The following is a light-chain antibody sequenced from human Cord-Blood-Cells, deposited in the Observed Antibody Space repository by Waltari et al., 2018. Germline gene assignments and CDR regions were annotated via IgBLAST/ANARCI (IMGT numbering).Light chain of an antibody. CDR2: DAS. V-gene: IGKV3-11*01. CDR3: QQRSNWLT. CDR1: QSVSSY. J-gene: IGKJ4*01. Sequence: EIVLTQFPATMSLSPGERATLSCRVSQSVSSYLAWYQQKPGQAPRLLIYDASNRAPGIPARFSGSGSGTDFTLTISSLEPEDFAVYYCQQRSNWLTFGGGTKVEIK.